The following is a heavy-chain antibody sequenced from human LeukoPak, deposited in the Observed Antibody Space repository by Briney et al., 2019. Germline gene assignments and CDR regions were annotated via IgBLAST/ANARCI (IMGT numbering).Heavy chain of an antibody. V-gene: IGHV4-34*01. D-gene: IGHD6-13*01. CDR2: INHSGST. Sequence: SETLSLTCAVYGGSFSGYYWSWIRQPPGKGLEWIGEINHSGSTNYNPSLKSRVTISVDTSKNQFSLKLSSVTAADTAVYYCARGQQGRSWYRFPVPENWFDPWGQGTLVTVSS. CDR3: ARGQQGRSWYRFPVPENWFDP. J-gene: IGHJ5*02. CDR1: GGSFSGYY.